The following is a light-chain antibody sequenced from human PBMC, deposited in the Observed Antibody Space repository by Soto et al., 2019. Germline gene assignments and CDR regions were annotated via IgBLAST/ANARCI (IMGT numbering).Light chain of an antibody. V-gene: IGKV3-11*01. CDR1: QTVFSY. J-gene: IGKJ2*01. CDR2: SAS. CDR3: QQRGNWPPMYT. Sequence: EIVLTQSPATLSLSPGERATLSCRASQTVFSYLAWYQHKPGQPPRLLIYSASNGAAGVPARFSGSGHGTDFTLTISSLEPEDFAVYYFQQRGNWPPMYTFGQGTKLEIK.